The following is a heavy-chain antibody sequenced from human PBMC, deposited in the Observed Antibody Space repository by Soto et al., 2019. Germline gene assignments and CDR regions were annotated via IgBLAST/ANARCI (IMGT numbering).Heavy chain of an antibody. CDR1: GYTFTGYY. V-gene: IGHV1-2*04. Sequence: GASLKGSCKASGYTFTGYYMHWVRQAPGQGLEWMGWINPNSGGTNYAQKFQGWVTMTRDTSISAAYMELSRLRSDDTAVYYCARAPPSMVRGVIYYYYYGMDVWGQGTTVTVSS. CDR2: INPNSGGT. J-gene: IGHJ6*02. CDR3: ARAPPSMVRGVIYYYYYGMDV. D-gene: IGHD3-10*01.